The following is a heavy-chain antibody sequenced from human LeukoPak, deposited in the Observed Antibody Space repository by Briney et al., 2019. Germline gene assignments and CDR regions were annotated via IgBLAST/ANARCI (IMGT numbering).Heavy chain of an antibody. CDR2: INSDGSST. CDR1: GFTFGSYW. D-gene: IGHD4-17*01. V-gene: IGHV3-74*01. CDR3: VREFDYVSYFFDY. J-gene: IGHJ4*02. Sequence: GGSLRLSCAASGFTFGSYWMHWVRQVPGKGLVWVSRINSDGSSTTYADSVKGRFIISRDSAKNTLYLQMNSLRAEDTAVYFCVREFDYVSYFFDYWGQGTLVTVSS.